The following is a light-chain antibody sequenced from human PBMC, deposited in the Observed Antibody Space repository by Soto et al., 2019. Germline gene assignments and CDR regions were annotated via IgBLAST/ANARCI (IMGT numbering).Light chain of an antibody. Sequence: DIVLTQAPATLSLSPGERTTLSCRASQTIDTNLAWYQQKPGQATRLLIFGASTRATGIPARFSGSGSGTEFSLAITSLQSEDFALYYCQQYNNRPPWKFGQGTKV. V-gene: IGKV3-15*01. CDR1: QTIDTN. CDR2: GAS. CDR3: QQYNNRPPWK. J-gene: IGKJ1*01.